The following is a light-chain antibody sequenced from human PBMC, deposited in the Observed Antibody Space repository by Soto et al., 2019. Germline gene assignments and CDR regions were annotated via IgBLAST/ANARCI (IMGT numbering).Light chain of an antibody. J-gene: IGKJ3*01. CDR3: QQYNKWPLFT. V-gene: IGKV3-15*01. CDR1: QSVGRN. CDR2: GAS. Sequence: EIVMTQSPATLSVSPGERATLSCTASQSVGRNLAWYQQRLGQAPRLLVYGASTRATGVPARFSGGGSGTDFPLSISSLQSEDFAVYYCQQYNKWPLFTFGPGTRVDI.